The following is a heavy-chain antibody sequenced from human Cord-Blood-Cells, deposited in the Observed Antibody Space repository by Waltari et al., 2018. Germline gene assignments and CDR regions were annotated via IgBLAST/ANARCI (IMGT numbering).Heavy chain of an antibody. CDR2: IYSGGST. CDR3: ARDYYDSSGYYYDY. V-gene: IGHV3-53*01. D-gene: IGHD3-22*01. CDR1: WFTVSSNY. J-gene: IGHJ4*02. Sequence: VQLVESGGGLIQPGGSLRLSCAASWFTVSSNYMSWVRQAPGKGLEWVSVIYSGGSTYYADSVKGRFTISRDNSKNTLYLQMNSLRAEDTAVYYCARDYYDSSGYYYDYWGQGTLVTVSS.